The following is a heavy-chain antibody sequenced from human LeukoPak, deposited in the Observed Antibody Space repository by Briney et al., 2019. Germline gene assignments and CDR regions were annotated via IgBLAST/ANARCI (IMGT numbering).Heavy chain of an antibody. Sequence: GGSLRLSCAASGFTFSSYAMSWVRQAPGKGREWVSAISGSGGSTYYAASVKGRFTISRDNSKNTLYLQMNSLRAEDTAVYYCAKGVYGDYGMDVWGQGTTVTVSS. D-gene: IGHD4-17*01. V-gene: IGHV3-23*01. CDR2: ISGSGGST. J-gene: IGHJ6*02. CDR1: GFTFSSYA. CDR3: AKGVYGDYGMDV.